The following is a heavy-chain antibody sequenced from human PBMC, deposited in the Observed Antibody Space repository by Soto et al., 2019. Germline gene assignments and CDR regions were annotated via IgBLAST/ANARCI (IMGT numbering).Heavy chain of an antibody. Sequence: SLEILSLTCAVSGGSISSSNWWSWVRQPPGKGLEWIGEIYHSGSTNYNPSLKSRVTISVDKSKNQFSLKLSSVTAADTAVHYCARVSGSYYYGMDVWGQGTTVTVSS. CDR2: IYHSGST. D-gene: IGHD1-26*01. CDR1: GGSISSSNW. J-gene: IGHJ6*02. CDR3: ARVSGSYYYGMDV. V-gene: IGHV4-4*02.